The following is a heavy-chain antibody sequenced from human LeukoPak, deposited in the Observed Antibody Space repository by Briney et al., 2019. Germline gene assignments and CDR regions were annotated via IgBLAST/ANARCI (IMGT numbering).Heavy chain of an antibody. D-gene: IGHD1-26*01. J-gene: IGHJ5*02. CDR3: ASGVPSYGRLDP. CDR1: GGCISSYY. CDR2: INHSGST. Sequence: SETLSLTCTVSGGCISSYYLSWLRQPPGKGLEWIGEINHSGSTNYNPSLKSRVTISVDTSKNQYSLKLSSVPAADTAVCYRASGVPSYGRLDPWGQGTLVIVSS. V-gene: IGHV4-34*01.